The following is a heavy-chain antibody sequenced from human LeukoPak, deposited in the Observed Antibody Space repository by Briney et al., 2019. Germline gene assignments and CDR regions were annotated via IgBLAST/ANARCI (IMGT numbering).Heavy chain of an antibody. CDR2: ISGSGDST. Sequence: GGSLRLSCAASGFTFSNYVMSWVRQAPWKGLEWVSDISGSGDSTFYADSVKGRFTISRDNSKNTLYLQMNSLRAEDTAVYYCAKMRWLQYYYFDSWGQGTLVTVSS. J-gene: IGHJ4*02. V-gene: IGHV3-23*01. CDR1: GFTFSNYV. CDR3: AKMRWLQYYYFDS. D-gene: IGHD5-24*01.